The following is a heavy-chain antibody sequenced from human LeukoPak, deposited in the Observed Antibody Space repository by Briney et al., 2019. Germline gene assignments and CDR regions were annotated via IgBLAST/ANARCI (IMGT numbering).Heavy chain of an antibody. J-gene: IGHJ4*02. D-gene: IGHD6-13*01. V-gene: IGHV3-23*01. CDR1: GFTFSSYA. CDR2: ISGSGGST. Sequence: GGSLRLSCAASGFTFSSYAMSWVRQAPGKGLEWVSAISGSGGSTYYADSVKGRFTISRDISKSTLYLQMNSPRPEDTAVYYCARSESSWYYFDYWGQGALVTVSS. CDR3: ARSESSWYYFDY.